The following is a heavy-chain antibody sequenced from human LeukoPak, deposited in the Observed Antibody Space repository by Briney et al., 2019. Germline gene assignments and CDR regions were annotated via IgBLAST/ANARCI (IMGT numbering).Heavy chain of an antibody. V-gene: IGHV3-23*01. CDR1: GFTFTSYA. CDR3: ANPLLIMLYV. D-gene: IGHD2-8*01. CDR2: ISGSGGST. Sequence: GGSLRLSCAASGFTFTSYAMSWVRQAPEKGLEWVSVISGSGGSTYYADSVKGRFTISRDNSKNTLYLQMNSLRAEDTAVYYCANPLLIMLYVWGQGTLVTVSS. J-gene: IGHJ4*02.